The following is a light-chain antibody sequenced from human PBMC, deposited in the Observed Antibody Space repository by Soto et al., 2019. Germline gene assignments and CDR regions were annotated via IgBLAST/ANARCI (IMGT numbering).Light chain of an antibody. Sequence: EIVLTQSPGTLSLSPGERATLSCRASQRVRRSYLAWYQQKPGQDPRLLIYGASSRATGIPDRFSGSGSGTDFTLTISKLEPEDSAVYYCQQYDGSPPFTFGPGTKVDSK. CDR2: GAS. CDR1: QRVRRSY. CDR3: QQYDGSPPFT. V-gene: IGKV3-20*01. J-gene: IGKJ3*01.